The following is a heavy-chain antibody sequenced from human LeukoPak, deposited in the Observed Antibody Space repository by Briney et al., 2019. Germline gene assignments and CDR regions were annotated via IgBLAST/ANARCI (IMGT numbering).Heavy chain of an antibody. J-gene: IGHJ3*02. Sequence: GGSLRLSCAASGFTFSSYSMNWVRQAPGKGLEWVSSISSSSSYIYYADSVKGRFTISRDNAKNSLYLQMNSLRAEDTAVYYCARDRKDIVVVVAAEPDAFDIWGQGTMVTVSS. V-gene: IGHV3-21*01. CDR3: ARDRKDIVVVVAAEPDAFDI. D-gene: IGHD2-15*01. CDR2: ISSSSSYI. CDR1: GFTFSSYS.